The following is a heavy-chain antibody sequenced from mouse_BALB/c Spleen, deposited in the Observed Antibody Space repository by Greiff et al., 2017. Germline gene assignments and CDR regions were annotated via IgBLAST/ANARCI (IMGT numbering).Heavy chain of an antibody. V-gene: IGHV5-4*02. CDR2: ISDGGSYT. J-gene: IGHJ3*01. D-gene: IGHD1-1*01. Sequence: DVKLVESGGGLVKPGGSLKLSCAASGFTFSDYYMYWVRQTPEKRLEWVATISDGGSYTYYPDSVKGRFTISRDNAKNNLYLQMSSLKSEDTAMYYCARHGGSSWFAYWGQGTLVTVSA. CDR3: ARHGGSSWFAY. CDR1: GFTFSDYY.